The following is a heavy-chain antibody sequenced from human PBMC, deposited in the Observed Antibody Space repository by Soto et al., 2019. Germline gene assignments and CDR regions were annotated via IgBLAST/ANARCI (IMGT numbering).Heavy chain of an antibody. V-gene: IGHV3-23*01. Sequence: AGGSLRLSCAASAFTLSSYAMSWVRQAPGKGLEWVSAISGSDGSTYYADSVKGRFSISRDNSKNTLYLQMNSLRAEDTAVYYCAKAAAAARYYYGMDVWGQGTTVTVSS. CDR2: ISGSDGST. D-gene: IGHD6-13*01. J-gene: IGHJ6*02. CDR1: AFTLSSYA. CDR3: AKAAAAARYYYGMDV.